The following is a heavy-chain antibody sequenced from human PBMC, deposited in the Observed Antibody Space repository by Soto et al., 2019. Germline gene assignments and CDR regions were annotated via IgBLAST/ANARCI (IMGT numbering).Heavy chain of an antibody. J-gene: IGHJ5*02. CDR3: ARYVGGDYWTNWFDP. Sequence: QVQLVQSGAEVKKPGASVKVSCKASGYTFTSYGISWVRQAPGQGLEWMGWISDYNGNTNYAQKLQGRVTMTTDTTTSTAYMELMRLRSDDTSVYLCARYVGGDYWTNWFDPWGQGTLVTVSS. V-gene: IGHV1-18*01. CDR1: GYTFTSYG. CDR2: ISDYNGNT. D-gene: IGHD2-21*02.